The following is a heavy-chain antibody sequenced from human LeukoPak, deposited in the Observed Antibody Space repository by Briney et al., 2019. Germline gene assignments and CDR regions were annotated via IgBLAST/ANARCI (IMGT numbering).Heavy chain of an antibody. CDR3: ARSCRILDIVATIRARLGGNGFDI. D-gene: IGHD5-12*01. CDR1: GGSISSSSYY. V-gene: IGHV4-39*07. Sequence: PSETLSLTSTVSGGSISSSSYYWGWIRQPPGKGLEWIGSIYHSGSTYYNPSLKSRVTIAVETSKNQFSLKLSSVTAADKAVYYCARSCRILDIVATIRARLGGNGFDIWGQGTMVTVSS. CDR2: IYHSGST. J-gene: IGHJ3*02.